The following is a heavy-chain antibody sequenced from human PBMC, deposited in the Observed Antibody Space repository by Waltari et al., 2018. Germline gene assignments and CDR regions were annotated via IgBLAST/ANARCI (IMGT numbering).Heavy chain of an antibody. CDR3: VKGSASYSRDFDC. J-gene: IGHJ4*02. D-gene: IGHD1-26*01. Sequence: EVQLLESGGDLVQPGGSLRLSCVASGFTFSNCAMSWVRQAPGKGLDCVSFISGDGSSTYYADSVKGRFTISRDNSKDTLYLQMNSLRAEDTAVYYCVKGSASYSRDFDCWGQGALVTVSS. V-gene: IGHV3-23*01. CDR1: GFTFSNCA. CDR2: ISGDGSST.